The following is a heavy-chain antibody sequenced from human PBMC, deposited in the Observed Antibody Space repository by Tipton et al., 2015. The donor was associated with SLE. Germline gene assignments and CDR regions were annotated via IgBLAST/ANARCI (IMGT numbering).Heavy chain of an antibody. CDR2: IYYSGST. CDR3: ARGPTGSSAREDT. CDR1: GGSISTYY. J-gene: IGHJ4*02. Sequence: TLSLTCTVSGGSISTYYWSWIRQPPGKGLEWIGYIYYSGSTNYNPSLKSRVTISVDTSKNLFSLKLSSVTAADTAVYYCARGPTGSSAREDTWGQGTLVTVSS. V-gene: IGHV4-59*12. D-gene: IGHD2-2*01.